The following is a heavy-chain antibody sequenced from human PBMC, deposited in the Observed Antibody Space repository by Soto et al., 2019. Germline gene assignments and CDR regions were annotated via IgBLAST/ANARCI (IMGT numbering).Heavy chain of an antibody. D-gene: IGHD4-17*01. J-gene: IGHJ5*02. CDR1: GYTFTSYG. V-gene: IGHV1-18*01. CDR2: ISAYNGNT. Sequence: AASVKVSCKASGYTFTSYGISWVRQAPGQGLEWMGWISAYNGNTNYAQKLQGRVTMTTDTSTSTAYMELRSLRSDDTAVYYCARDPASYGDYVSWFDPWGQGTLVTVSS. CDR3: ARDPASYGDYVSWFDP.